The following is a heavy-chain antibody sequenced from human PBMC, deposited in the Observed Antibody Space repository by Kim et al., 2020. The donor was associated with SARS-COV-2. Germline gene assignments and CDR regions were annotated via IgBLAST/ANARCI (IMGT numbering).Heavy chain of an antibody. D-gene: IGHD5-18*01. J-gene: IGHJ4*02. Sequence: GGSLRLSCAASGFTFSSYGMHWVRQAPGKGLEWVAVISYDGSNKYYADSVKGRFTISRDNSKNTLYLQMNSLRAEDTAVYYCAKDHDKQLWLSGYWGQGTLVTVSS. CDR1: GFTFSSYG. CDR3: AKDHDKQLWLSGY. V-gene: IGHV3-30*18. CDR2: ISYDGSNK.